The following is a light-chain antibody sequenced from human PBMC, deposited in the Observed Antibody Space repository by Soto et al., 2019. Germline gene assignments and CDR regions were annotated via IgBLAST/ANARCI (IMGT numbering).Light chain of an antibody. CDR3: QSYDSSLSVLDV. J-gene: IGLJ1*01. CDR1: NSNIGAGYE. CDR2: GNI. V-gene: IGLV1-40*01. Sequence: QSVLTQPPSVSGAPGQRVIISCTGSNSNIGAGYEVHWFQQLPGTAPKLLIYGNINRPSGVPDRFSGSKSGTSASLAITGRQPEDEADYYCQSYDSSLSVLDVFGTGTKLTVL.